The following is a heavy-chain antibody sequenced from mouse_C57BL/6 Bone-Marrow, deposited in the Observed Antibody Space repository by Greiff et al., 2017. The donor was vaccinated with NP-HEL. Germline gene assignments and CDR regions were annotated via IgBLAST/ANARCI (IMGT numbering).Heavy chain of an antibody. D-gene: IGHD2-1*01. J-gene: IGHJ4*01. CDR2: LYPGGGYP. CDR3: ARGYGNYGAMDY. Sequence: QVQLKESGAELVRPGTSVKMSCKASGYTFTNYWIGWAKQRPGHGLEWIGDLYPGGGYPNYNEKFKGKATLTADKSSSTAYMQFSSLTSEDSAIYYCARGYGNYGAMDYWGQGTSVTVSS. CDR1: GYTFTNYW. V-gene: IGHV1-63*01.